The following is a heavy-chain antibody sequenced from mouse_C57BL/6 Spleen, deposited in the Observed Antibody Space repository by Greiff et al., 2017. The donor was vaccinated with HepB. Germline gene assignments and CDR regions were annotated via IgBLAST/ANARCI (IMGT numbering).Heavy chain of an antibody. Sequence: VQLQQPGAELVKPGASVKLSCKASGYTFTSYWMHWVKQRPGQGLEWIGMIHPNSGSTNYNEKFKSKATLTVDKSSSTAYMQLSSLTSEDSAVYYCAKEGFYYKYFDYWGQGTTLTVSS. CDR3: AKEGFYYKYFDY. CDR2: IHPNSGST. V-gene: IGHV1-64*01. J-gene: IGHJ2*01. CDR1: GYTFTSYW. D-gene: IGHD1-1*01.